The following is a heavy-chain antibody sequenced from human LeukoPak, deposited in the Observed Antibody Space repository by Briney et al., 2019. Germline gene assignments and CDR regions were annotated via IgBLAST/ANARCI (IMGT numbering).Heavy chain of an antibody. CDR2: ISSSSSYI. V-gene: IGHV3-21*04. D-gene: IGHD6-13*01. CDR1: GFTFSSYS. CDR3: AKGTRVYSSSWLDY. J-gene: IGHJ4*02. Sequence: PGGSLRLSCAASGFTFSSYSMNWVRQAPGKGLEWVSSISSSSSYIYYADSVKGRFTISRDNAKNSLYLQMNSLRAEDMALYYCAKGTRVYSSSWLDYWGQGTLVTVSS.